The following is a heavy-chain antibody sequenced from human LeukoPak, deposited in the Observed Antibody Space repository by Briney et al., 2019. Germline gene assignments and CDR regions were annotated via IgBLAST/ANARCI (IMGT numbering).Heavy chain of an antibody. D-gene: IGHD3-3*01. V-gene: IGHV3-33*01. CDR3: ARELGGYFDY. Sequence: PGRSLRLSCAASGFTFSSYGMHWVRQAPGKGLEWVAVIWYDGSNKYYADSVKGRFTTSRDNSKNTLYLQMNSLRAEDTAVYYCARELGGYFDYWGQGTLVTVSS. CDR2: IWYDGSNK. J-gene: IGHJ4*02. CDR1: GFTFSSYG.